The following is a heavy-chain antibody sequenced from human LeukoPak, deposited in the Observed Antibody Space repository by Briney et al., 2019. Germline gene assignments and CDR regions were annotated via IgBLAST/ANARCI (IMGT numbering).Heavy chain of an antibody. J-gene: IGHJ3*02. V-gene: IGHV4-34*01. CDR3: ARRHTWDSGDYPPCDAFDI. Sequence: SETLSLTCAVFGGSFSGYYWSWIRQPPGKGLEWIGEIYHSGSSNYNPSLKSRVTISVDTSQNQFSLKLSSMTAADTAIYYCARRHTWDSGDYPPCDAFDIWGQGTMVTVSS. D-gene: IGHD4-17*01. CDR1: GGSFSGYY. CDR2: IYHSGSS.